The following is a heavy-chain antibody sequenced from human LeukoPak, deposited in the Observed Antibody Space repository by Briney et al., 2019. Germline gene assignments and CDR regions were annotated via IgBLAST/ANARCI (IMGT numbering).Heavy chain of an antibody. CDR2: ISAYNGNT. D-gene: IGHD2-2*01. V-gene: IGHV1-18*01. Sequence: ASVKVSCKASGYTLTSYGISWVRQAPGQGLEWMGWISAYNGNTNYAQKLQGRVTMTTDTSTSTAYMELRSLRSDDTAVYYCASMSSDPIVVVPAANDYYYYYMDVWGKGTTVTVSS. J-gene: IGHJ6*03. CDR1: GYTLTSYG. CDR3: ASMSSDPIVVVPAANDYYYYYMDV.